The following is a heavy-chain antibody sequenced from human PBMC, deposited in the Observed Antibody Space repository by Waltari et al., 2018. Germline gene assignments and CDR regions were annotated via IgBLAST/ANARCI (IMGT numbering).Heavy chain of an antibody. D-gene: IGHD3-10*01. CDR2: IFFGGGDS. CDR1: GFSLGTYG. Sequence: QVQLVESGGGVVQPGMSLRLSCAASGFSLGTYGMHWVRQAPGKGLGWWALIFFGGGDSFYADSVRGRFTISRDNSKNTLYLDINSLRLDDTAIYYCAKDAFGNTYLDHWGQGTLVTVSS. J-gene: IGHJ4*02. V-gene: IGHV3-30*19. CDR3: AKDAFGNTYLDH.